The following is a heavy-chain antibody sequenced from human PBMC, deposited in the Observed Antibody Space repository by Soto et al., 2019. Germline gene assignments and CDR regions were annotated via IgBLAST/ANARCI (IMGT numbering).Heavy chain of an antibody. Sequence: ASVKVSCKASGYTFTDYYMHWVRQAPGQGLEWMGWINPNTGGTNYAQKFQGWVTMTRDTSISTAYLEVSRLKSDETAVFYCARGASEEHLRRNEWFDPWGQGTLVTVSS. CDR3: ARGASEEHLRRNEWFDP. D-gene: IGHD1-26*01. V-gene: IGHV1-2*04. CDR1: GYTFTDYY. CDR2: INPNTGGT. J-gene: IGHJ5*02.